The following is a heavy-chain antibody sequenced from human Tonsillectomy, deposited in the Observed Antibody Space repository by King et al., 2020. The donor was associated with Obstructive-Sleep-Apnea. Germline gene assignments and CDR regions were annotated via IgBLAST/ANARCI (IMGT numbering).Heavy chain of an antibody. CDR2: IRRKVYGGTT. D-gene: IGHD3-22*01. CDR1: GFTFGDYA. CDR3: TRDLGYYDTSGYLGFY. V-gene: IGHV3-49*03. Sequence: QLVQSGGGLVQPGRSLRLSCTASGFTFGDYAMSWFRQAPGKGLEWVGFIRRKVYGGTTDNAESVKGRFTISRDDSKSIAYLQMTRLKTEDTAVYYCTRDLGYYDTSGYLGFYWGQGTLVTVSS. J-gene: IGHJ4*02.